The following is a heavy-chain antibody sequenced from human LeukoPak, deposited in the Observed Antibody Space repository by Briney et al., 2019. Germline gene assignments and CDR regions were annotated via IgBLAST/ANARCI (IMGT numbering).Heavy chain of an antibody. D-gene: IGHD6-19*01. V-gene: IGHV1-18*01. Sequence: ASVKVSCKASGYTFTSYGISWVRQAPGQGLEWMGWISAYNGNTNYAQKLQGRVTMTTDTSTSTAYMELRSLRAEDTAVYYCAKESSGGWYFDYWGQGTLVTVSS. CDR3: AKESSGGWYFDY. CDR2: ISAYNGNT. CDR1: GYTFTSYG. J-gene: IGHJ4*02.